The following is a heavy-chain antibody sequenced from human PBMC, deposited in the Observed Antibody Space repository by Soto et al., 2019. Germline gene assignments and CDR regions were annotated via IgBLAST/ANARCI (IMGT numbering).Heavy chain of an antibody. CDR3: ARSSFGGVATIDY. CDR1: GGTFSSYA. J-gene: IGHJ4*02. CDR2: IIPIFGTA. D-gene: IGHD5-12*01. V-gene: IGHV1-69*13. Sequence: ASVKVSCKASGGTFSSYAISWVRQAPGQGLEWMGGIIPIFGTANYAQKFQGRVTITADESTSTAYMELSSLRSEDTAVYYCARSSFGGVATIDYWGQGTLVTVSS.